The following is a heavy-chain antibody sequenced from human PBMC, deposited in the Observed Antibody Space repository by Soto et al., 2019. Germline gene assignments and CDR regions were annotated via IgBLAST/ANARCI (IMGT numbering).Heavy chain of an antibody. CDR1: GGSFSGYY. Sequence: PSETLSLTCAVYGGSFSGYYWSWIRQPPGKGLEWIGEINHSGSTNYNPSLKSRVTISVDTSKNQFSLKLSSVTAADTAVYYCARGQLDDYVWGSYRYIRGIYFDYWGQGTLVTVSS. J-gene: IGHJ4*02. CDR2: INHSGST. CDR3: ARGQLDDYVWGSYRYIRGIYFDY. D-gene: IGHD3-16*02. V-gene: IGHV4-34*01.